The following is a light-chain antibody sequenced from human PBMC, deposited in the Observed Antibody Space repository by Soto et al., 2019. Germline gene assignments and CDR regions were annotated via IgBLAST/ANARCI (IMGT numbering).Light chain of an antibody. CDR3: SSYTSSNTLV. CDR1: SSDVGGYNH. V-gene: IGLV2-14*01. Sequence: QSALTQPASVSGSPGQLITISCTGTSSDVGGYNHVSWYQQHPGKAPKLLIYEVSYRPSGVSNHFSASKSGNTASLTVSGLQAEDEADYYCSSYTSSNTLVFGGGTKLTVL. J-gene: IGLJ2*01. CDR2: EVS.